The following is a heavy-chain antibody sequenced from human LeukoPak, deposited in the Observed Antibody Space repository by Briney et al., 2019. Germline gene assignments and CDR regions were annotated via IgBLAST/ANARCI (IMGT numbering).Heavy chain of an antibody. J-gene: IGHJ6*02. Sequence: SETLSLTCTVSGGSISMYYWSWVRQPPGKGLEWMGYIFNSGSTNSNPSLKSRLTISVDTSKNQFSLKLSSVTAADTAVYYCARYSSSPFYYYGMDVWGQGTTVTVSS. CDR3: ARYSSSPFYYYGMDV. D-gene: IGHD6-6*01. CDR1: GGSISMYY. V-gene: IGHV4-59*08. CDR2: IFNSGST.